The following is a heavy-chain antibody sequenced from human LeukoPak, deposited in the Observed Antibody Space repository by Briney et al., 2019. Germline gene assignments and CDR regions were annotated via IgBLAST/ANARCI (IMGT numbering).Heavy chain of an antibody. J-gene: IGHJ4*02. Sequence: QSGGSLRLSCAASGFTFSESWMSWVRQAPGKGLEWVSAIISGGSTYYADSVEGRFTISRDNSKNTLYLQMNSLRAEDTAVYYCAKGFRYFDYWGQGTLVTVSS. CDR3: AKGFRYFDY. CDR1: GFTFSESW. V-gene: IGHV3-23*01. CDR2: IISGGST.